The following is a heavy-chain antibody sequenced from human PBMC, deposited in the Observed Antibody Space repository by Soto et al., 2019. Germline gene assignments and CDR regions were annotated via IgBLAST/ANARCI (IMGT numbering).Heavy chain of an antibody. CDR1: GFTFSSYS. Sequence: PGGSLRLSCAASGFTFSSYSMNWVRQAPGKGLEWVSSISGSSSYIYYADSVKGRFTISRDNAKNSLYLQMNSLRAEDTAVYYCARDAPQLPNYDFDYWGQGTLVTVSS. D-gene: IGHD1-7*01. CDR2: ISGSSSYI. V-gene: IGHV3-21*01. CDR3: ARDAPQLPNYDFDY. J-gene: IGHJ4*02.